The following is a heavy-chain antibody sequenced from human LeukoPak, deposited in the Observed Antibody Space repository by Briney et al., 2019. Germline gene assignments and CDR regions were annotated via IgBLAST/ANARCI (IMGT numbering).Heavy chain of an antibody. J-gene: IGHJ4*02. Sequence: SETLSLTCTVSGGSISSYYWGWIRQPPGKGLEWIGSIYYSGSTYYNPSLKSRVTISVDTSKNQFSLKLSSVTAADTAVYYCARDRNDDFWSGYYSNYFDYWGQGTLVTVSS. CDR1: GGSISSYY. D-gene: IGHD3-3*01. CDR2: IYYSGST. CDR3: ARDRNDDFWSGYYSNYFDY. V-gene: IGHV4-39*07.